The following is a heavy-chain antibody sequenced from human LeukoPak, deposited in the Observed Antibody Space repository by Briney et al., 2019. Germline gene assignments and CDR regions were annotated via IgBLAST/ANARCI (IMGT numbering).Heavy chain of an antibody. D-gene: IGHD5-18*01. Sequence: PGGSLRLSCAASGFTFSTYWMTWVRLAPGKGLEWVANIKEDGSLKYYVDSVKGRFTISRDNAKNSLYLQMNSLGDEDTAVYYCARDQKHGYTYGYPLDYWGQGTLVTVSS. CDR3: ARDQKHGYTYGYPLDY. J-gene: IGHJ4*02. CDR2: IKEDGSLK. V-gene: IGHV3-7*01. CDR1: GFTFSTYW.